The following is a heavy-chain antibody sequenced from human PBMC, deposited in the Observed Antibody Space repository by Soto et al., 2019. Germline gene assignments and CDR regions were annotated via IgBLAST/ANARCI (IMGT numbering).Heavy chain of an antibody. J-gene: IGHJ4*02. V-gene: IGHV3-30-3*01. Sequence: QVQLVESGGGVVQPGRSLRLSCAASGFTFSSYAMHWVRQAPGKGLEWVAVISYDGSNKYYADSVKGRFTISRDNSKNTLYLQMNSLRAEDTAVYSCARGLVRGVAPYFDYWGQGTLVTVSS. CDR2: ISYDGSNK. D-gene: IGHD3-10*01. CDR3: ARGLVRGVAPYFDY. CDR1: GFTFSSYA.